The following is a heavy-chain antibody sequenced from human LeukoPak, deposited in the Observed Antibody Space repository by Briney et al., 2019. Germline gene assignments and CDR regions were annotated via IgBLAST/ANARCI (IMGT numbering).Heavy chain of an antibody. D-gene: IGHD3-22*01. CDR2: ITGNGDNT. J-gene: IGHJ4*02. CDR1: GFTFSSYS. Sequence: GGSLRLSCAASGFTFSSYSMHWVRQAPGKGLEYVSAITGNGDNTYYADSVKGRFTISRDNSKNTLYLQMNSLRAEDTAVYYCAKDPKRSDSSGYPTDYWGQGTLVTVSS. V-gene: IGHV3-64*02. CDR3: AKDPKRSDSSGYPTDY.